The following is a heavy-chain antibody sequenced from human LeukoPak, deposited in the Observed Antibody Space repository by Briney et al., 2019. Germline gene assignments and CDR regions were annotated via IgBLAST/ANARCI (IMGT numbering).Heavy chain of an antibody. CDR1: GFTFSSYP. J-gene: IGHJ4*02. CDR3: VKEISGHYAY. Sequence: PGGSLRLSCSASGFTFSSYPMHWVRQAPGKGLEYVSAISSNGGSTYYADSVKGRFTISRDNSKNTLSLQMSSLRAEDTAVYYCVKEISGHYAYWGQGTLVTVSS. D-gene: IGHD3-22*01. CDR2: ISSNGGST. V-gene: IGHV3-64D*06.